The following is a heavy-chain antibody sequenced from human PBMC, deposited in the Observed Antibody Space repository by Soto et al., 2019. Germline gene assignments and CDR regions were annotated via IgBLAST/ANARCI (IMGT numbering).Heavy chain of an antibody. V-gene: IGHV4-61*01. D-gene: IGHD3-16*01. CDR1: GGSLSGGSHRGSYY. J-gene: IGHJ4*02. CDR2: IYHLGTT. CDR3: ASGLGRLPFDS. Sequence: QVQLQESGPGLVKPSETLSLTCTVSGGSLSGGSHRGSYYWSWIRQPPGKGLEWIGYIYHLGTTNYNPSLESRVTISVDMSKNQFSLKLSFATAADMAVYYCASGLGRLPFDSWGQGTLVTVSS.